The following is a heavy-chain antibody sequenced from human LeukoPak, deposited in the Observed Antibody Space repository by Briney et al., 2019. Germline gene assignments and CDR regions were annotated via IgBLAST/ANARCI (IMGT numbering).Heavy chain of an antibody. V-gene: IGHV1-46*01. Sequence: GASAKVSCKASGYTFTNYFVYWVRQAPGQGLEWIGIINPTSVGREYAQKFQGRITMTRDTSTSTVYMELNSLRSDDTAVYYCARMGRGDQDWYFDLWGRGTLITVSS. D-gene: IGHD3-16*01. CDR3: ARMGRGDQDWYFDL. CDR2: INPTSVGR. CDR1: GYTFTNYF. J-gene: IGHJ2*01.